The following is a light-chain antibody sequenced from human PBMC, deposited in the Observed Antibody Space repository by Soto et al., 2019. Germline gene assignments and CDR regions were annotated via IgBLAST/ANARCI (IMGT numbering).Light chain of an antibody. CDR1: STDFENYNL. CDR3: SSYAGSSARVV. J-gene: IGLJ2*01. CDR2: EGT. Sequence: QSALTQPASVSGSPGQSITISCSRSSTDFENYNLVSWYQHCPDKAPKLIIYEGTKRPSEISDRFSGSESDTTASLIISGLQPEDEADYYCSSYAGSSARVVFGGGPQLTVL. V-gene: IGLV2-23*01.